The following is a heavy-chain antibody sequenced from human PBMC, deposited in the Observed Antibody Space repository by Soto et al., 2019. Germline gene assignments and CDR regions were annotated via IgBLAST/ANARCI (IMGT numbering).Heavy chain of an antibody. CDR2: IIPIFGTA. D-gene: IGHD6-19*01. J-gene: IGHJ4*02. CDR1: GGTFSSYA. V-gene: IGHV1-69*01. Sequence: QVQLVQSGAEVKKPGSSVKVSCKASGGTFSSYAISWVRQAPGQGLEWMGGIIPIFGTANYAQKFQGRVTITADEATSTAYMELSSLRSEDTAVYYCARGGNEWLDKGGAFDYWGQGTLVTVSS. CDR3: ARGGNEWLDKGGAFDY.